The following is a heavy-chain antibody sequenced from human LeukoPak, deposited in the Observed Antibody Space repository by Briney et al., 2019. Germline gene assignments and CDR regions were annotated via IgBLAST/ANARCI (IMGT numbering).Heavy chain of an antibody. CDR1: GGSISSYY. J-gene: IGHJ4*02. CDR3: AREQGYDSSGYDY. Sequence: SETLSLTCTVSGGSISSYYWTWIRQPAGKGLEWIGRIYSSGSTNHNPSLKSRVSMSVGTSRNQFSLKLSSVTAADTAVYYCAREQGYDSSGYDYWGQGSLVTVSS. V-gene: IGHV4-4*07. CDR2: IYSSGST. D-gene: IGHD3-22*01.